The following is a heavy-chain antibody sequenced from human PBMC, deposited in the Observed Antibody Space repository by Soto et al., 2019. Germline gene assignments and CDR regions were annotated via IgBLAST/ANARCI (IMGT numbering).Heavy chain of an antibody. Sequence: QVPLVQSGAEVKKPGASVKVSCKASGYTFTGYYMHWVRQAPGQGLEWMGWINPNSGGTNYAQKFQGWVTMTRDTSISTAYMELSRLRSDDTAVYYCARDSAGAAASWDYWGQGTLVTVSS. V-gene: IGHV1-2*04. CDR3: ARDSAGAAASWDY. CDR1: GYTFTGYY. CDR2: INPNSGGT. J-gene: IGHJ4*02. D-gene: IGHD6-13*01.